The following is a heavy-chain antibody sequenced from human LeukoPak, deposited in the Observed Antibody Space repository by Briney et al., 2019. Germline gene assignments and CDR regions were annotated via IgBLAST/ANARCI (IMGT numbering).Heavy chain of an antibody. Sequence: SETLSLTCTVSGDSISSSSYYWGWIRQPPGKGLEWIGNIYYSGSTYYNPSLKSRVTISVDTSRNQFSLRLSSVTAADTAVYYCARGSATIRTYMDVWGKGTTVTFSS. CDR1: GDSISSSSYY. D-gene: IGHD5-12*01. CDR2: IYYSGST. V-gene: IGHV4-39*07. CDR3: ARGSATIRTYMDV. J-gene: IGHJ6*03.